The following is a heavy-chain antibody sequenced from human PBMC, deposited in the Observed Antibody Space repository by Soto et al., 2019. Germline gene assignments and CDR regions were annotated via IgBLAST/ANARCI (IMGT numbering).Heavy chain of an antibody. CDR3: ARDLAYCGGDCSSTYYYYGMDV. CDR1: GYTFTSYG. CDR2: ISAYNGNT. J-gene: IGHJ6*02. Sequence: ASVEVSCKASGYTFTSYGISWVRQAPGQGLEWMGWISAYNGNTNYAQKLQGRVTMTTDTSTSTAYMELRSLRSDDTAVYYCARDLAYCGGDCSSTYYYYGMDVWGQGTTVTVSS. V-gene: IGHV1-18*01. D-gene: IGHD2-21*02.